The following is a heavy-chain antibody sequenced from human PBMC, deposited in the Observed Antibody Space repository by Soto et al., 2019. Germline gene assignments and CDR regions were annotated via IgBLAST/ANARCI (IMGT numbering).Heavy chain of an antibody. CDR1: GDSIRSAGYY. D-gene: IGHD6-6*01. Sequence: QVQLQESGPGLVKPSQTLSLTCTVSGDSIRSAGYYWNWIRHHPGKGLEWIGNIYYSGTTNYNPVVKSRVILSAETSKNQLSLMLSSVTAADTAVYYCATKSVSSSSISAEYFQHWGQGALVTVSS. V-gene: IGHV4-31*03. J-gene: IGHJ1*01. CDR3: ATKSVSSSSISAEYFQH. CDR2: IYYSGTT.